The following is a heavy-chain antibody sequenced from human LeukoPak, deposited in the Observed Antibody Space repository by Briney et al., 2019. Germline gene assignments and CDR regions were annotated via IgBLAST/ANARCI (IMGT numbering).Heavy chain of an antibody. CDR2: MHSDGRT. D-gene: IGHD3-22*01. CDR3: VRDPDDRSGLDAFAT. J-gene: IGHJ3*02. CDR1: GFTVSNSY. V-gene: IGHV3-53*01. Sequence: PGGSLRLSCAASGFTVSNSYMNWVRQASGKGLEWVSVMHSDGRTFYADSVKGRFTVSRDKSKNMLYLQMDSLRAEDTALYYCVRDPDDRSGLDAFATWGQGTKVTVS.